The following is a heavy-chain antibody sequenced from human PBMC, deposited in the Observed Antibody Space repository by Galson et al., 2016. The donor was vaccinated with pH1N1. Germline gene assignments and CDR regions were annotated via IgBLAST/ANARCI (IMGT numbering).Heavy chain of an antibody. CDR3: ARDYYYYYGMDV. CDR1: GFTFSGFE. V-gene: IGHV3-48*03. CDR2: ITTSGDFL. Sequence: SLRLSCAASGFTFSGFEMNWVRQAPGKGLEWISYITTSGDFLYYADSVKGRFTISRDNAKNSLYLQMNSLRVEDTAVYYCARDYYYYYGMDVWGQGTTVTVSS. J-gene: IGHJ6*02.